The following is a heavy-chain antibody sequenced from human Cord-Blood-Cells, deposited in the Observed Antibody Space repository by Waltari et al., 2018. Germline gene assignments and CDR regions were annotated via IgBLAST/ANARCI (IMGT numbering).Heavy chain of an antibody. Sequence: WVRQAPGQGLEWMGGIIPIFGTANYAQKFQGRVTITADESTSTAYMELSSLRSEDTAVYYCARDPSSSWYYFDYWGQGTLVTVSS. V-gene: IGHV1-69*01. CDR3: ARDPSSSWYYFDY. D-gene: IGHD6-13*01. CDR2: IIPIFGTA. J-gene: IGHJ4*02.